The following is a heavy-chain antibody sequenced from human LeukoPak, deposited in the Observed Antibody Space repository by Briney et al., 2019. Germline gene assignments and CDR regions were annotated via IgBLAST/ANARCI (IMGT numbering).Heavy chain of an antibody. J-gene: IGHJ4*01. CDR2: ITWNSGDI. D-gene: IGHD4-17*01. Sequence: TGRSLRLSCAASGFTFEDYAMHWVRQAPGKGLEWVSGITWNSGDIGYADSVEGRFTISRDNSKNSLYLQMNSLRPEDTALYYCAKLTVPSSPDLSYWGHGTQVTVSS. CDR1: GFTFEDYA. CDR3: AKLTVPSSPDLSY. V-gene: IGHV3-9*01.